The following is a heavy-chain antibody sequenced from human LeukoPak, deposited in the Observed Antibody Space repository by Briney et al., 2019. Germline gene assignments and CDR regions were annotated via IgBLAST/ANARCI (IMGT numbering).Heavy chain of an antibody. V-gene: IGHV3-23*01. CDR1: GFTFSSYA. J-gene: IGHJ4*02. CDR3: AKEGDYYDSSDYFDY. Sequence: PGGSLRLSCAASGFTFSSYAMSWVRQAPGKGLEWVSAISGSGGSTYYADSVKGRFTISRDNSKNTQYLQMNSLRAEDTAVYYCAKEGDYYDSSDYFDYWGQGTLVTVSS. D-gene: IGHD3-22*01. CDR2: ISGSGGST.